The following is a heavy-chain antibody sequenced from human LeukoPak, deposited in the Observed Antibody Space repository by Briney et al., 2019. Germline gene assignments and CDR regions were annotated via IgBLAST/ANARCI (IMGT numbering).Heavy chain of an antibody. J-gene: IGHJ4*02. V-gene: IGHV1-2*02. CDR3: AIDYSSGWSMDY. D-gene: IGHD6-19*01. Sequence: ASVKVSCKASGYTFTAYYIHWLRQAPGQGLEWVAWINPKSGGTNYAQNFQGRVTMTRDTSISAAYMELSRLRSDDTAVYYCAIDYSSGWSMDYWGQGTLVTVSS. CDR1: GYTFTAYY. CDR2: INPKSGGT.